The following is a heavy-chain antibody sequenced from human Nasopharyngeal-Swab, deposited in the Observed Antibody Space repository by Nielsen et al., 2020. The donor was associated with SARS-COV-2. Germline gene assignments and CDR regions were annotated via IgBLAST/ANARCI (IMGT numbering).Heavy chain of an antibody. Sequence: GESLKISCAASGFTFDDYGMSWVRQAPGKGLEWVSGINWNGGSTGYADSVKGRFTISRDNAKNSLYLQMNSLRAEDTALYYCAKVRLIYGYDSSGYYDYWGQGTLVTVSS. D-gene: IGHD3-22*01. CDR2: INWNGGST. CDR1: GFTFDDYG. CDR3: AKVRLIYGYDSSGYYDY. J-gene: IGHJ4*02. V-gene: IGHV3-20*04.